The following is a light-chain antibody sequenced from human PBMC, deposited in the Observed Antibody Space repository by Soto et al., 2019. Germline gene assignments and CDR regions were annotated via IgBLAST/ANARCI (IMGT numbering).Light chain of an antibody. CDR2: EVS. CDR1: SNDVGGYNY. Sequence: QSALTQPASVSGSPGLSITISCTGTSNDVGGYNYVSWYQQHPGKAPKLMIYEVSNRPSGVSNRFSGSKSGNTASLTISGLQAEDEADYYCSSYTSSSTYVFGTGTKVTVL. CDR3: SSYTSSSTYV. V-gene: IGLV2-14*01. J-gene: IGLJ1*01.